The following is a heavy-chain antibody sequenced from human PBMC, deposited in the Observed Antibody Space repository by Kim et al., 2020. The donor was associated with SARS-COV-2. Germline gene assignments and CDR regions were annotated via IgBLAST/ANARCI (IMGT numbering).Heavy chain of an antibody. J-gene: IGHJ6*02. CDR1: GFTFSSYS. CDR3: ARDISYDSSGYYLYYFYYGMDV. CDR2: ISSSSSYI. D-gene: IGHD3-22*01. Sequence: GGSLRLSCAASGFTFSSYSMNWVRQAPGKGLEWVSSISSSSSYIYYADSVKGRFTISRDNAKNSLYLQMNSLRAEDTAVYYCARDISYDSSGYYLYYFYYGMDVWGQGTPVTVSS. V-gene: IGHV3-21*01.